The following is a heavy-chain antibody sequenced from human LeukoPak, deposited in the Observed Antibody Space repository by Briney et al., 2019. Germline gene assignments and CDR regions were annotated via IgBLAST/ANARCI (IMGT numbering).Heavy chain of an antibody. CDR3: ARYPTAIAATDH. CDR1: GGSISSSSYY. V-gene: IGHV4-39*07. D-gene: IGHD6-13*01. J-gene: IGHJ4*02. Sequence: PSETLSLTCTVSGGSISSSSYYWGWIRQPPGKGLEWIGTIFYSGSTYYNPSLKSRVTISVDTSKNQFSLRLSSVTAADTAVYYCARYPTAIAATDHWGQGTLVTVSS. CDR2: IFYSGST.